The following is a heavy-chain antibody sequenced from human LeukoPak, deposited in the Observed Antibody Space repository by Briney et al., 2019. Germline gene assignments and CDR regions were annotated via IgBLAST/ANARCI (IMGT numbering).Heavy chain of an antibody. D-gene: IGHD6-6*01. CDR3: ARAPTGRVFDY. CDR1: GGSISSSIYY. V-gene: IGHV4-39*07. Sequence: PSETLSLTCTVSGGSISSSIYYRAWIRQPPGKGLEWIGSISYSGSTYYNPSLKSRVTMSVDTSKNQFSLKLSSVTAADTAVYYCARAPTGRVFDYWGQGTLVTVSS. CDR2: ISYSGST. J-gene: IGHJ4*02.